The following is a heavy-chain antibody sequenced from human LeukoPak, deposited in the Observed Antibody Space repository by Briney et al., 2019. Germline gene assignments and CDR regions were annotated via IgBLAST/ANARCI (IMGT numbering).Heavy chain of an antibody. Sequence: GRSLRLSCAASGFTFSSYAMHWVRQAPGKGLEWVAVISYDGSNKYYADSVKGRFTISRDNSKNTLYLQMNSLRAEDTAVYYCAKEVEGRYYGHLGYWGQGTLVTVSS. D-gene: IGHD2/OR15-2a*01. CDR2: ISYDGSNK. CDR1: GFTFSSYA. V-gene: IGHV3-30*04. J-gene: IGHJ4*02. CDR3: AKEVEGRYYGHLGY.